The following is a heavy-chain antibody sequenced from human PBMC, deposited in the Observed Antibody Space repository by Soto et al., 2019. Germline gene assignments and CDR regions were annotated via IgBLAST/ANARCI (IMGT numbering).Heavy chain of an antibody. CDR3: ARARIVLVPAAISSPDYGMDV. D-gene: IGHD2-2*01. CDR1: GYTFTGYY. J-gene: IGHJ6*02. Sequence: GASVKVSCKASGYTFTGYYMHWVRQAPGQGLEWMGWINPNSGGTNYAQKFQGWVTMTRDTSISTAYMELSRLRSDDTAVYYCARARIVLVPAAISSPDYGMDVWGQGTTVTVSS. CDR2: INPNSGGT. V-gene: IGHV1-2*04.